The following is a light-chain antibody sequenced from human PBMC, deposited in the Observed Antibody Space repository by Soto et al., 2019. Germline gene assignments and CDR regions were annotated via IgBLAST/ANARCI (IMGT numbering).Light chain of an antibody. CDR1: STDVGASNN. Sequence: QSALTQPRSVSGSHGQSVTISCTGTSTDVGASNNVSWYQQLPGRAPKLMIYDVSERPSGVPDRFSGSKSGNTAFLTISGLQADDEADYYCCSYAVTFYVFGTGTKVTVL. J-gene: IGLJ1*01. CDR2: DVS. CDR3: CSYAVTFYV. V-gene: IGLV2-11*01.